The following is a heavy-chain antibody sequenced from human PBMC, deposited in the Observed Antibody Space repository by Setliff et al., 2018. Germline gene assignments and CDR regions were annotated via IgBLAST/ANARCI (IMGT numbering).Heavy chain of an antibody. CDR3: AKGPYYSEIYYFDY. V-gene: IGHV3-11*04. Sequence: GGSLRLSCAASGFSFSDNYMSWIRQAPGKGLEWVAYISSSGISIDYADSVKGRFIISRDNAKNTLYLQMNSLTAEDTAVYHCAKGPYYSEIYYFDYWGQGTLVTVSS. J-gene: IGHJ4*02. D-gene: IGHD3-10*01. CDR1: GFSFSDNY. CDR2: ISSSGISI.